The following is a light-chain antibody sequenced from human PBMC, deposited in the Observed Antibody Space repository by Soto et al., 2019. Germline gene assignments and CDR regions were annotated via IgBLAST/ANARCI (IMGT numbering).Light chain of an antibody. CDR2: DAS. Sequence: DIQMTQSPSTLSASVGDRVTITCRAGQSISSWLAWYQQKPGKAPKLLIYDASSLESGVPSRFSGSGSGTEFTLTISSLQPDDFALYYCKQYNSYSPTFGQGTKLEIQ. V-gene: IGKV1-5*01. CDR1: QSISSW. J-gene: IGKJ2*01. CDR3: KQYNSYSPT.